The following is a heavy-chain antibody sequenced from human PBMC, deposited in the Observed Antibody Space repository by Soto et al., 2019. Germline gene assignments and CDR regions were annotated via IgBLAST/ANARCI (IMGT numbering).Heavy chain of an antibody. Sequence: SVKVSCKASGVTFSSYAISWVRQAPGQGLEWMGGIIPIFGTANYAQKFQGRVTITADESTSTAYMELSSLRSEDTAVYYCASPNYYGSGSYLRSVGYYYYYGMDVWGQGTTVTVSS. CDR1: GVTFSSYA. V-gene: IGHV1-69*13. D-gene: IGHD3-10*01. J-gene: IGHJ6*02. CDR2: IIPIFGTA. CDR3: ASPNYYGSGSYLRSVGYYYYYGMDV.